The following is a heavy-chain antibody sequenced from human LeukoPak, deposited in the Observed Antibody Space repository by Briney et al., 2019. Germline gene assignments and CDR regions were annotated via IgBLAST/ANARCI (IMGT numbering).Heavy chain of an antibody. CDR1: GGSISSYY. Sequence: PSETLSLTCTVSGGSISSYYWSWIRQPPGKGLEWIGSIYYSGSTYYNPSLKSRVTISVDTSKNQFSLKLSSVTAADTAVYYCARLLGYYYDSSGYSTGIAYWGQGTLVTVSS. J-gene: IGHJ4*02. V-gene: IGHV4-59*05. CDR2: IYYSGST. CDR3: ARLLGYYYDSSGYSTGIAY. D-gene: IGHD3-22*01.